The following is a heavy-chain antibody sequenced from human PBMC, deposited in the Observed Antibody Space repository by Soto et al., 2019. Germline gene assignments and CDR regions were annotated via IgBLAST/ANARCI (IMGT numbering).Heavy chain of an antibody. J-gene: IGHJ5*02. D-gene: IGHD6-6*01. CDR3: ARAGHSSSSEWANWFDP. V-gene: IGHV4-31*03. Sequence: SETLSLTCTVSGGSISSGGYYWSWIRQHPGKGLEWIGYIYYSGSTYFNPSLKSRLTISVDTSKNQFSLQLSSVTAADTAVYYCARAGHSSSSEWANWFDPWGQGTLVTVSS. CDR1: GGSISSGGYY. CDR2: IYYSGST.